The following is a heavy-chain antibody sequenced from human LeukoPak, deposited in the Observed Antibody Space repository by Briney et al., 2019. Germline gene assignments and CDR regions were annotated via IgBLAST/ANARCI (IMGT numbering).Heavy chain of an antibody. D-gene: IGHD3-22*01. CDR2: IYYSGST. CDR3: ARAAPNSYDSSGTLPNPYFDY. Sequence: SQTLSLTCTVSGGSISTGGYYWSWIRQHPGKGLEWIGNIYYSGSTYYSPSLKSRVTMSVDTSKNQFSLTLISVTAADTAVYFCARAAPNSYDSSGTLPNPYFDYRAQGTLVTVSS. J-gene: IGHJ4*02. V-gene: IGHV4-31*03. CDR1: GGSISTGGYY.